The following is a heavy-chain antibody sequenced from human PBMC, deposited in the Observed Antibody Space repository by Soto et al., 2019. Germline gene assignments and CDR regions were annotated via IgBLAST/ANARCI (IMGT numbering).Heavy chain of an antibody. V-gene: IGHV2-5*02. CDR2: IYWDDDK. Sequence: QITLKESGPTLVKPTQTLTLTCTFSGFSLSTSGVGVAWIRQPPGKALEWLALIYWDDDKRYRPSLESRLTIXXXTXXNPVVLTMTNMDSVDTATYYCAYLTCSGGSCYWFSFSGMDVWGQGTTVTVSS. D-gene: IGHD2-15*01. CDR1: GFSLSTSGVG. CDR3: AYLTCSGGSCYWFSFSGMDV. J-gene: IGHJ6*02.